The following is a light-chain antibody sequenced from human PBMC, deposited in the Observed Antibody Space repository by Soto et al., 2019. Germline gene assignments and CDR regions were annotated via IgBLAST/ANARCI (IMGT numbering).Light chain of an antibody. V-gene: IGKV1-9*01. CDR2: TAS. J-gene: IGKJ4*01. CDR3: QQLYTYPLT. Sequence: DIQLTQSPSFLSASVGDRVTVTCRASLGINSYLAWYQQKPGKAPKLLIYTASTLQSGVPSRFSGSGSGTEFTLTITSLQPEDFAAYYCQQLYTYPLTFGGGTKVEIK. CDR1: LGINSY.